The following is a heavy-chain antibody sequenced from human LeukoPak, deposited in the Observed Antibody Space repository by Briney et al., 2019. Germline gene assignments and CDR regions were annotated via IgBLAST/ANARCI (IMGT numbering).Heavy chain of an antibody. Sequence: PSETLSLTCTVSGDSISTYYWSWIRLPAGRGLEWIGRVYFTGSANYNPSLNSRVTMSIDTSKNQFSLNLSSVTAADTAVYYCARTLAGRHFDYWGQGALVTVS. CDR3: ARTLAGRHFDY. D-gene: IGHD6-19*01. V-gene: IGHV4-4*07. J-gene: IGHJ4*02. CDR2: VYFTGSA. CDR1: GDSISTYY.